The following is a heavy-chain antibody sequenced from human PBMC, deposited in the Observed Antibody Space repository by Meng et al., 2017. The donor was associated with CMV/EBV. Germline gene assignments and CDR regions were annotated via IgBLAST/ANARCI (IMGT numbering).Heavy chain of an antibody. CDR2: ISSSGSTI. D-gene: IGHD3-3*01. V-gene: IGHV3-48*03. CDR1: GFTFSSYE. Sequence: GESLKISCAASGFTFSSYEMNWVRQAPGKGLEWVSYISSSGSTIYYADSVKGRFTISRDNAKNSLYLPMNSLRAEDTAVYYCARDGGYHFSPTTNNGMDVWGQGTTVTVSS. CDR3: ARDGGYHFSPTTNNGMDV. J-gene: IGHJ6*02.